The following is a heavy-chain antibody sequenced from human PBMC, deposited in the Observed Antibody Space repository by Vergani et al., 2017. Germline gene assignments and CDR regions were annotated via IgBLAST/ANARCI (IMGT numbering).Heavy chain of an antibody. Sequence: EIQLVQSGAEVKKPGATMKISCTVSGYTFTDHYMHWVTQAPGKGLEWMWLVNPEDGETIYAEKFKGRVTIAADTSTDTAHLELSSLRSEDTAVYYCATPPTVTTGGMEVWGQGTTVIVSS. J-gene: IGHJ6*02. D-gene: IGHD4-17*01. CDR3: ATPPTVTTGGMEV. CDR1: GYTFTDHY. V-gene: IGHV1-69-2*01. CDR2: VNPEDGET.